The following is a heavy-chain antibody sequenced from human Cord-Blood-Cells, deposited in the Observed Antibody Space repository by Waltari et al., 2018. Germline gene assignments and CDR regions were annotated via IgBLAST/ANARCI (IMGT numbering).Heavy chain of an antibody. CDR1: GYSISSGYY. J-gene: IGHJ3*02. CDR2: IYHSGGT. CDR3: ASERGYYGSGSYDAFDI. Sequence: QVQLQESGPGLVKPSETLSLTCAVSGYSISSGYYWGWIRQPPGKGLEWIGSIYHSGGTYYNPSLKGRVTISVDTSKNQFSRKLGSVTAADTAVYYCASERGYYGSGSYDAFDIWGQGTMVTVSS. V-gene: IGHV4-38-2*01. D-gene: IGHD3-10*01.